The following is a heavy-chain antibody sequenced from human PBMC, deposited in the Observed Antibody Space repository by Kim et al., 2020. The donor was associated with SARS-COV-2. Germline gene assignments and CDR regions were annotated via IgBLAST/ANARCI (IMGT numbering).Heavy chain of an antibody. CDR1: GGSFSGYY. CDR3: ARVEGAVAGTLVTYYYYYYGMDV. V-gene: IGHV4-34*01. D-gene: IGHD6-19*01. CDR2: INHSGST. J-gene: IGHJ6*02. Sequence: SETLSLTCAVYGGSFSGYYWSWIRQPPGKGLEWIGEINHSGSTNYNPSLKSRVTISVDTSKNQFSLKLSSVTAADTAVYYCARVEGAVAGTLVTYYYYYYGMDVWGQGTTVTVSS.